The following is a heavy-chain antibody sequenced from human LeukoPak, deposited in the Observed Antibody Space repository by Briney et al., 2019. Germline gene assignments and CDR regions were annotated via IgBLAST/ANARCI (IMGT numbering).Heavy chain of an antibody. CDR1: GFNFSSYS. V-gene: IGHV3-48*01. D-gene: IGHD5-18*01. J-gene: IGHJ4*02. Sequence: PGGSLRLSCAASGFNFSSYSMNWVRQAPGKGLEWVSYISSTSSTIYYSDSVKGRFTISRDNAKNSLYLQMNSLRAEDTAVYYCARDLSWIQLWTYYFDYWGQVALVTVSS. CDR3: ARDLSWIQLWTYYFDY. CDR2: ISSTSSTI.